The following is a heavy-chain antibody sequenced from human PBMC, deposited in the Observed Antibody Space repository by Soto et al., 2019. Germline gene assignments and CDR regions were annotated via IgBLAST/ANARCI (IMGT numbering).Heavy chain of an antibody. J-gene: IGHJ6*02. CDR1: GFTFSSYS. CDR3: ARGQDEEYVWGKYRSYYYYCMDV. V-gene: IGHV3-21*01. D-gene: IGHD3-16*01. Sequence: EVQLVESGGGLVKPGGSLRLSCAASGFTFSSYSMNWVRQAPGKGLEWVSSISSSSSYIYYADSGKGRFTISRDKHKNSVDLQMNCLRAEDTAVYYCARGQDEEYVWGKYRSYYYYCMDVWGQGTTVTVSS. CDR2: ISSSSSYI.